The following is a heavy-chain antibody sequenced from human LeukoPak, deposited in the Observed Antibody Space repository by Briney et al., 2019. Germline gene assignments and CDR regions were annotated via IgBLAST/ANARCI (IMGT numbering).Heavy chain of an antibody. D-gene: IGHD6-19*01. CDR1: GFTFSSHA. CDR2: ISGSGGST. CDR3: AKGLAVAGHFDY. Sequence: GGSLRLSCAASGFTFSSHAMSWVRQAPGKGLEWVSAISGSGGSTYYADSVRGRFTISRDKSKNTLYLQMNSLRAEDTAVYYCAKGLAVAGHFDYWGQGTLVTVSS. J-gene: IGHJ4*02. V-gene: IGHV3-23*01.